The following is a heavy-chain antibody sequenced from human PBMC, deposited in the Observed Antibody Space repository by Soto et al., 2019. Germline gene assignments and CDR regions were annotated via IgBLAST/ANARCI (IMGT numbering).Heavy chain of an antibody. Sequence: QVQLQESGPGLVKPSETLSLTCTVSGGSISSYYWSWIRQPPGKGLEWIGYIYYSGSTNYNPSLXSXAXIXLATSKNQFSLKLSSVTAADTAVYYCARQSVGPYGSGSYFDYWGQGTLVTVSS. J-gene: IGHJ4*02. D-gene: IGHD3-10*01. V-gene: IGHV4-59*08. CDR3: ARQSVGPYGSGSYFDY. CDR1: GGSISSYY. CDR2: IYYSGST.